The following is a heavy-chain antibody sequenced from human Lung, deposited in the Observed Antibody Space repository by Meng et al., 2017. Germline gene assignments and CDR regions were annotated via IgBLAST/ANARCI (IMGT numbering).Heavy chain of an antibody. J-gene: IGHJ4*02. Sequence: VQRVQSGAGVKKPWASVKVSCKASGYTFPDYWLHWVRRAPGQGLEWMGRINPKSGDTHYAQRFQGRVTMTGDTSISTAYMELSGLRSDDTAMYYCARDEDISAAGKLFGDYWGQGTLVTVSS. D-gene: IGHD6-13*01. CDR1: GYTFPDYW. CDR3: ARDEDISAAGKLFGDY. V-gene: IGHV1-2*06. CDR2: INPKSGDT.